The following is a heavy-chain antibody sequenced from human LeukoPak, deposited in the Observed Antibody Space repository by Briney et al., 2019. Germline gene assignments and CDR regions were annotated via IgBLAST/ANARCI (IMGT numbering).Heavy chain of an antibody. CDR1: GGSFSGYY. CDR3: ASSSTRSLFDY. D-gene: IGHD2-2*01. CDR2: INHSGST. V-gene: IGHV4-34*01. Sequence: PSETLSLTCAVYGGSFSGYYWSWIRQPPGKGLEWIGGINHSGSTNYNPSLKSRVTISVDTSKNQFSLKLSSVTAADTAVYYCASSSTRSLFDYWGQGTLVTVSS. J-gene: IGHJ4*02.